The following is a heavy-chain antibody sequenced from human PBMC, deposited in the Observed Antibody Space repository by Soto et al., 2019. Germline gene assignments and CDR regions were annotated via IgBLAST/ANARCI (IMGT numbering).Heavy chain of an antibody. V-gene: IGHV4-61*01. Sequence: EPLSLTCTVSGGSVSSGSYYWSWIRQPPGKGLEWIGYIYYSGSTNYNPSLKSRVTISVDTSKNQFSLKLSSVTAADTAVYYCARVSPDILTGYYTPFDYWGQGTLVTVSS. CDR3: ARVSPDILTGYYTPFDY. J-gene: IGHJ4*02. D-gene: IGHD3-9*01. CDR2: IYYSGST. CDR1: GGSVSSGSYY.